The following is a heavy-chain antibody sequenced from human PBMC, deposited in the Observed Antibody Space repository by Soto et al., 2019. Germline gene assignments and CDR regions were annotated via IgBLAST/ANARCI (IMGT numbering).Heavy chain of an antibody. Sequence: SLRLSCVASAFSFTNAWMSWVRQAPGKGLEWVGRIKSITDGGTTDYAAPVKGRFTISRDDSNNTLYLQVNSLKTEDTAVYYCSTGRSTYGLDSWGQGTLVTVSS. CDR3: STGRSTYGLDS. V-gene: IGHV3-15*01. CDR2: IKSITDGGTT. D-gene: IGHD5-18*01. CDR1: AFSFTNAW. J-gene: IGHJ4*02.